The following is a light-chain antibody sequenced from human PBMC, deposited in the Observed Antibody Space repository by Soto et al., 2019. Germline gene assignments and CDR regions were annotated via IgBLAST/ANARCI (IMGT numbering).Light chain of an antibody. V-gene: IGKV2-24*01. CDR1: QSLVHSDGNTY. CDR3: MQATQSYT. J-gene: IGKJ2*01. Sequence: DIVLTQTPLSSPVTLGQPASISCRSSQSLVHSDGNTYFNWLQQRPGQPPRLLIYKISKRFPWAPDRFRGSGSGTDFTLKISRVEAEDVGDYYFMQATQSYTFGKGTKLEIK. CDR2: KIS.